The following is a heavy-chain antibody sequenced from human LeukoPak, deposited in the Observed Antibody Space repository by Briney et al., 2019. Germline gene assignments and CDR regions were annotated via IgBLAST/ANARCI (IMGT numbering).Heavy chain of an antibody. CDR2: ISAYNGNT. Sequence: ASVKVSCKASGYTFTSYGISWVRQAPGQGLEWMGWISAYNGNTNYAQKLQGRVTMTTDISTSTAYMELRSLRSDDTAVYYCARDAQYYDFWSGYYQISDYWGQGTLVTVSS. J-gene: IGHJ4*02. D-gene: IGHD3-3*01. V-gene: IGHV1-18*01. CDR3: ARDAQYYDFWSGYYQISDY. CDR1: GYTFTSYG.